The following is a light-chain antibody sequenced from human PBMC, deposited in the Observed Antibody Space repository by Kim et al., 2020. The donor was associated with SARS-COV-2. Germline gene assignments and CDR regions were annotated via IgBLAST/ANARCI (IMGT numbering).Light chain of an antibody. Sequence: VNISCSRSTGRIGSYYVQWYQQCLGSAPTTVIYGDNHRPCGVPDRFSGSIDSSSNSASLTVSGLKAEDEADYYCQSYDSSNQSWVFGGGTRLTVL. CDR1: TGRIGSYY. J-gene: IGLJ3*02. V-gene: IGLV6-57*03. CDR3: QSYDSSNQSWV. CDR2: GDN.